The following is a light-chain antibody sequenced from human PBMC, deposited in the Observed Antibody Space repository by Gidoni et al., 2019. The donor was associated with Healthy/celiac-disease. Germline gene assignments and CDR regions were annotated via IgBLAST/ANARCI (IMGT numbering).Light chain of an antibody. CDR1: KLGDKY. V-gene: IGLV3-1*01. J-gene: IGLJ2*01. CDR3: QAWDSSTVV. Sequence: YEATQPPPVSVSPGQTASITCSGDKLGDKYACWHQQKPGQSPVLVIYQDSKRPSGIPERFSGSNSGNTATLTISGTQAMDEGDYYCQAWDSSTVVFGGGTKLTVL. CDR2: QDS.